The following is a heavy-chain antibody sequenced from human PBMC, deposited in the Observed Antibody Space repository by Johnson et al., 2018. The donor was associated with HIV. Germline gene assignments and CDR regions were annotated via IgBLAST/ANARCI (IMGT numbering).Heavy chain of an antibody. Sequence: QVQLVESGGAVVQPGGSLRLSCAASGFTFSSYAMHWVRQAPGKGLEWVAVISYDGSNKYYADSVKGRFTISRDNSKNTLYLQMNSLRAEETAVYYCAKTRTTVTTIDAFDIWGQGTMVTVSS. CDR1: GFTFSSYA. CDR2: ISYDGSNK. CDR3: AKTRTTVTTIDAFDI. J-gene: IGHJ3*02. V-gene: IGHV3-30*04. D-gene: IGHD4-17*01.